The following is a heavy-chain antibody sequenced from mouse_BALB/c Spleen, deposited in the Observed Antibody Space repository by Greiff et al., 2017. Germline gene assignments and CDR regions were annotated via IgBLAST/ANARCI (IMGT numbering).Heavy chain of an antibody. D-gene: IGHD2-3*01. CDR1: GFTFTDYY. CDR3: ERVDGRAWFAY. CDR2: IRNKANGYTT. V-gene: IGHV7-3*02. Sequence: EVKLVESGGGLVQPGGSLRLSCATSGFTFTDYYMSWVRQPPGKALEWLGFIRNKANGYTTEYSASVKGRFTISRDNSQSILYLQMNTLRAEDSATYYCERVDGRAWFAYWGQGTLVTV. J-gene: IGHJ3*01.